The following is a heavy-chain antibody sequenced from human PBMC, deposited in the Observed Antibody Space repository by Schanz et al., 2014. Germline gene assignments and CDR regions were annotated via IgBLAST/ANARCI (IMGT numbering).Heavy chain of an antibody. V-gene: IGHV4-34*01. CDR1: GGPFSGY. CDR3: ARTFRCGGGECSTWAD. CDR2: INHSGST. D-gene: IGHD2-21*01. J-gene: IGHJ4*02. Sequence: QVQLQQWGAGLLKPSETLSLTCAVSGGPFSGYWGWIRQPPGKGLEWIGEINHSGSTSYNPTLKSRVTKPVDTSRTQFALKLSSVTAADTAVYYCARTFRCGGGECSTWADWGQGTLVTVSS.